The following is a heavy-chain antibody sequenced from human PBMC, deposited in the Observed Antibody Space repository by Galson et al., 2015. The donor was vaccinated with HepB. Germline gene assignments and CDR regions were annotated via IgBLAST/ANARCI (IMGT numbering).Heavy chain of an antibody. CDR3: ARGSRGWIWFGEFLFDY. CDR1: GFTFSSYG. D-gene: IGHD3-10*01. V-gene: IGHV3-33*08. CDR2: IWYDGSNK. J-gene: IGHJ4*02. Sequence: SLRLSCAASGFTFSSYGMHWVRQAPGKGLEWVAVIWYDGSNKYYADSVKGRFTISRDNSKNTLYLQMNSLRAEDTAVYYCARGSRGWIWFGEFLFDYWGQGTLVTVS.